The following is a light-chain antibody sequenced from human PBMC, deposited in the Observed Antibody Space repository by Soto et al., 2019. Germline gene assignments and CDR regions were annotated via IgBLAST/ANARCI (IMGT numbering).Light chain of an antibody. CDR1: SSDIGTYNY. CDR2: EVS. J-gene: IGLJ2*01. Sequence: QSALTQPASVSGSPGQSITISCTGTSSDIGTYNYVSWYQQHPGKAPKLMIYEVSNRPSGIFSRFSGSKSGNTASLTISGLQAEDEAEYYCTSYTSSDTVIFGGGTKLTGL. V-gene: IGLV2-14*01. CDR3: TSYTSSDTVI.